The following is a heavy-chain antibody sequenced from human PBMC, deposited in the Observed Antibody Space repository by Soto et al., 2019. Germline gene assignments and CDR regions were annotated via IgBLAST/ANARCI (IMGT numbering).Heavy chain of an antibody. Sequence: QVQLQESGPGLVKPSETLSLTCTVSGDSIRSSSHYWAWNRQPPGKGLEWIGGFYYGGSHYYNSSLKRRVTMSVDTSKNPFALNLNSVAAADTAVYYCYIDGYWGQGTLVIVSS. CDR2: FYYGGSH. D-gene: IGHD2-2*02. CDR3: YIDGY. CDR1: GDSIRSSSHY. J-gene: IGHJ4*02. V-gene: IGHV4-39*01.